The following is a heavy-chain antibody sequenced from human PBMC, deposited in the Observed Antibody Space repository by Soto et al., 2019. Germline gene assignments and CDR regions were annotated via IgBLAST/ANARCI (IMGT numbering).Heavy chain of an antibody. CDR3: ATMGTPVTGLYYFDY. J-gene: IGHJ4*02. D-gene: IGHD4-17*01. Sequence: QVQLQESGPGLVKPSQTLSLTCTVSGGSISSGNYYWSWIRQPPGKGLEWIGFISYSGTTHHSASLRSRVSISVDTSKNQFSLDLSSVTAADTAVYYCATMGTPVTGLYYFDYWGQGTLVTVSS. CDR2: ISYSGTT. CDR1: GGSISSGNYY. V-gene: IGHV4-30-4*01.